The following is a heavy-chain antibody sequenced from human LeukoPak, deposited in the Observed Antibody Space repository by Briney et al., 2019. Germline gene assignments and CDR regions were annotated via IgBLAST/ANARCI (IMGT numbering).Heavy chain of an antibody. CDR2: ISAYNGNT. CDR1: GYTFTSYG. CDR3: ARDLLRSDY. J-gene: IGHJ4*02. V-gene: IGHV1-18*01. D-gene: IGHD2-21*01. Sequence: ASVKVSCKASGYTFTSYGISWVRQAPGQGLEWMGWISAYNGNTNYAQKFQGRVTMTRDTSISTAYMELSRLRSDDTAVYYCARDLLRSDYWGQGTLVTVSS.